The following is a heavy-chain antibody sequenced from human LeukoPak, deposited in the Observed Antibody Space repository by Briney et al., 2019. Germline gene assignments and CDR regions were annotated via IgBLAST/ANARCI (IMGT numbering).Heavy chain of an antibody. CDR3: ARERGPVPLTDFDY. V-gene: IGHV1-2*02. Sequence: ASVRVSCKTSGYSFTSYDINWVRQATGQGLEWMGWINPNSGGTNYAQKFQGRVTMTRDTSISTAYMELSRLRSDDTAVYYCARERGPVPLTDFDYWGQGTLVTVSS. J-gene: IGHJ4*02. D-gene: IGHD2-15*01. CDR1: GYSFTSYD. CDR2: INPNSGGT.